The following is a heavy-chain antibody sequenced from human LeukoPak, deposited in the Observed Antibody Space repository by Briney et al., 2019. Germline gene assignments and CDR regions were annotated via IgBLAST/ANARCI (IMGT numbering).Heavy chain of an antibody. CDR1: GFTFSSYS. D-gene: IGHD2-15*01. Sequence: GGSLRLSCAASGFTFSSYSMNWVRPAPRKGLEWVSSISSSSSYIYYADSVKGRFTISRDNAKNSLYLQMNSLRAEDTAVYYCARDDQERYCSGGSCYYYYYGMDVWGQGTTVTVSS. J-gene: IGHJ6*02. CDR2: ISSSSSYI. CDR3: ARDDQERYCSGGSCYYYYYGMDV. V-gene: IGHV3-21*04.